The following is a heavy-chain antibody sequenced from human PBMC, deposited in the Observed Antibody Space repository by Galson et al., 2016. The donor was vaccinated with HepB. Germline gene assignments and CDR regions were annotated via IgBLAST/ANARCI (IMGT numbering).Heavy chain of an antibody. CDR3: AASLDFGGLGDY. CDR2: ITTTSSYT. CDR1: GFKFNDHF. D-gene: IGHD4-23*01. Sequence: SLRLSCAASGFKFNDHFMNWFRQTPGKGLEWVSFITTTSSYTEYAGSVKGRFTISRDNAKNSLYLQINRLRAEDTAVYYCAASLDFGGLGDYWGQGTLVTVSS. J-gene: IGHJ4*02. V-gene: IGHV3-11*06.